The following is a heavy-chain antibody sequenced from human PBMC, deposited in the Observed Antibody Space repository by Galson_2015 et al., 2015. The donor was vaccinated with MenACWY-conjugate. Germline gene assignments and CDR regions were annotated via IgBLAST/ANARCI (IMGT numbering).Heavy chain of an antibody. CDR2: IRSKANSYAT. Sequence: SLRLSCAASGFTFSGSAMHWVRQACGKGLEWVGRIRSKANSYATAYAASVKGRFTISRDDSKNTAYLQMNSLKTEDTAVYYCTTHSSGWSDDYWGQGTLVTVSS. V-gene: IGHV3-73*01. D-gene: IGHD6-19*01. CDR1: GFTFSGSA. J-gene: IGHJ4*02. CDR3: TTHSSGWSDDY.